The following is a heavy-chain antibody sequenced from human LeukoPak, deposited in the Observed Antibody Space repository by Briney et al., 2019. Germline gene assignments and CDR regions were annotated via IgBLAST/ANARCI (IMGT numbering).Heavy chain of an antibody. CDR2: MYYSGST. CDR3: ARDPFEYSSSSFDY. Sequence: PSETLSLTCTVSGGSISSSSYYWGWIRQPPGKGLEWIGSMYYSGSTYYNSSLKSRVTISVDTSKNQFSLKLSSVTAADTAVYYCARDPFEYSSSSFDYWGQGTLVTVSS. CDR1: GGSISSSSYY. V-gene: IGHV4-39*07. D-gene: IGHD6-6*01. J-gene: IGHJ4*02.